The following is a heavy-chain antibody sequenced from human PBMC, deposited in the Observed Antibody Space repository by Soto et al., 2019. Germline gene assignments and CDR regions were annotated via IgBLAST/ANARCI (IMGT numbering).Heavy chain of an antibody. CDR2: IYPRDSDH. V-gene: IGHV5-51*01. CDR3: ARPPPYCSGGRCYYFDH. J-gene: IGHJ4*02. D-gene: IGHD2-15*01. CDR1: GYSFTDYW. Sequence: GESLKISCKGSGYSFTDYWIGWVRQMPGKGLEWMGIIYPRDSDHKYSPSFQGQVTISVDESIDTAYLQWSSLKASDTALYYCARPPPYCSGGRCYYFDHWGQGTLVTAPQ.